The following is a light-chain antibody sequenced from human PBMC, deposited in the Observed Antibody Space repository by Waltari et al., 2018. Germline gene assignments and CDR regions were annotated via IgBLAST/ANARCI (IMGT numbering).Light chain of an antibody. CDR2: AAS. Sequence: DIQMTQSPSSLSASVGDRVTITCRASQSISSYLNWYQQKPGKAPKLLIYAASSLQSVVPSRFSGSGSGTDFTLPISSLQPEDFATYYCQQSYSTPLVTFGPGTKVDIK. CDR1: QSISSY. CDR3: QQSYSTPLVT. V-gene: IGKV1-39*01. J-gene: IGKJ3*01.